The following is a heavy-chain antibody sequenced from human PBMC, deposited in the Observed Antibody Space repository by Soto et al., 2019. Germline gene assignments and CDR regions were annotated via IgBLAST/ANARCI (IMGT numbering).Heavy chain of an antibody. V-gene: IGHV4-30-4*01. CDR2: IYYSGST. Sequence: SETLSLTCTVSGGSNSSDDYYWSWIRQPPGEGLEWIGYIYYSGSTSYNPSLKSRVTISIDTSKNQFFLRLTSVTAADTAVYYCARDRSNSPDFFDYWGQGTLVTVSS. J-gene: IGHJ4*01. D-gene: IGHD6-6*01. CDR3: ARDRSNSPDFFDY. CDR1: GGSNSSDDYY.